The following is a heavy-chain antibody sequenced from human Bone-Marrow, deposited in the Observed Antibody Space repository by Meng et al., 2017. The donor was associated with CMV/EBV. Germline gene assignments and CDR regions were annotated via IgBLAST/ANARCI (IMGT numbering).Heavy chain of an antibody. J-gene: IGHJ4*02. CDR2: IRYDGSNK. Sequence: GESLKISCAASGFTFSSYGMHWVRQAPGKGLEWVAFIRYDGSNKYYADSVKGRFTISRDNAKNSLYLEMSSLRAEDTAVYYCTRVSQWDLLLSDYWGQGTRVTVSS. CDR1: GFTFSSYG. D-gene: IGHD1-26*01. V-gene: IGHV3-30*02. CDR3: TRVSQWDLLLSDY.